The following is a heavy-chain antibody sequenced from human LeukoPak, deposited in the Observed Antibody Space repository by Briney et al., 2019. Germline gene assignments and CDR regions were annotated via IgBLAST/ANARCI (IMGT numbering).Heavy chain of an antibody. V-gene: IGHV3-7*01. D-gene: IGHD3-10*01. CDR3: ARDRGYGSGSYYLTTYHFDY. Sequence: VDSVKGRFTISRDNAKNSLYLQMNSLRAEDTAVYYCARDRGYGSGSYYLTTYHFDYWGQGTLVTVSS. J-gene: IGHJ4*02.